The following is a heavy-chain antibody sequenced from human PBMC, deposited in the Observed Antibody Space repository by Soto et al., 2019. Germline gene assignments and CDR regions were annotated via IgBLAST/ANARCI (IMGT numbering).Heavy chain of an antibody. J-gene: IGHJ6*02. CDR3: ARKKRLRFLDEQAGMDV. D-gene: IGHD3-3*01. CDR2: IWYDGSNK. Sequence: WGSLRLSCAASGFTVSSYGMHWVRQAPGKGLEWVAVIWYDGSNKYYADSVKGRFTISRDNSKNTLYLQMNSLRAEDTAVYYCARKKRLRFLDEQAGMDVWGQGTTVTVSS. V-gene: IGHV3-33*01. CDR1: GFTVSSYG.